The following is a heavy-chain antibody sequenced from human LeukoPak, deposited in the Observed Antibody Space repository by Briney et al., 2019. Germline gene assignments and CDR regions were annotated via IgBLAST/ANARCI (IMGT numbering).Heavy chain of an antibody. CDR2: IYYSGST. J-gene: IGHJ4*02. V-gene: IGHV4-31*03. D-gene: IGHD2-21*02. CDR1: GGSISSGGYY. CDR3: ARAVVGVTYFDY. Sequence: SQTLSLTCTVSGGSISSGGYYWSWIRQHPGKGLEWIGYIYYSGSTYYNPSLKSRVTLSVDTSKNQFSLKLSSVTAADTAVYYCARAVVGVTYFDYWGQGTLVTVSS.